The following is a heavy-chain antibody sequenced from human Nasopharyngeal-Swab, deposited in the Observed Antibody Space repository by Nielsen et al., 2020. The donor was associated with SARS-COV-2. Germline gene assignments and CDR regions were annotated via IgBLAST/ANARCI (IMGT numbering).Heavy chain of an antibody. J-gene: IGHJ4*02. Sequence: SETLSLTCAVYGGSFSGYYWSWIRQPPGKGLEWIGEINHSGSTNYNPSLKSRVTISVDTSKNQFSLKLSSVTAADTAVYYCVGAISYWGQGTLVTVSS. CDR3: VGAISY. D-gene: IGHD1-14*01. V-gene: IGHV4-34*01. CDR2: INHSGST. CDR1: GGSFSGYY.